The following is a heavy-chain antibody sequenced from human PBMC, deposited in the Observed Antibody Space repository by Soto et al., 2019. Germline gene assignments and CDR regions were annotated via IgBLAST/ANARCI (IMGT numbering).Heavy chain of an antibody. CDR3: ARVGGWLTKIAGNFDY. CDR2: ISYDGSKK. V-gene: IGHV3-30-3*01. D-gene: IGHD2-8*01. CDR1: GFTFSSYA. J-gene: IGHJ4*02. Sequence: QVQLVESGGGVVQPGRSLRLSCAASGFTFSSYAMHWVRQAPGKGLEWVAVISYDGSKKYYADSVKGRFTISRDNSKNTLYLQMNRLRAEDTAVYYCARVGGWLTKIAGNFDYWGQGTLVTVSS.